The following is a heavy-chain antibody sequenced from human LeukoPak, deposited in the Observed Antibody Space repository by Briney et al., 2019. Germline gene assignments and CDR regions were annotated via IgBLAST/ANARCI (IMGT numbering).Heavy chain of an antibody. CDR2: ITDSGNTI. J-gene: IGHJ6*02. V-gene: IGHV3-11*01. CDR3: ARSIGLTGGGVDV. CDR1: GFTVSSNY. D-gene: IGHD3-9*01. Sequence: GSLRPSCAASGFTVSSNYMSWVRQAPGKGLEWVSYITDSGNTIHYADSVKGRFTISRDNAKNSLYLQMNSLRAEDTAVYYCARSIGLTGGGVDVWGQGTTVTVSS.